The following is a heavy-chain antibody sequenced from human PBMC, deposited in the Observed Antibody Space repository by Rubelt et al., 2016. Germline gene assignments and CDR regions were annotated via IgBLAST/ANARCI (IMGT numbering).Heavy chain of an antibody. CDR1: GGTFSSYA. CDR3: AREEGLTIFGHYGMDV. Sequence: QVQLVQSGAEVKKPGSSVKVSCKASGGTFSSYAISWVRQAPGQGLEWMGGIIPIFGPANYAQKFQGRVTINADESTSTAYMGLGSLRSEDTAVYYCAREEGLTIFGHYGMDVWGQGTTVTVSS. V-gene: IGHV1-69*01. CDR2: IIPIFGPA. D-gene: IGHD3-3*01. J-gene: IGHJ6*02.